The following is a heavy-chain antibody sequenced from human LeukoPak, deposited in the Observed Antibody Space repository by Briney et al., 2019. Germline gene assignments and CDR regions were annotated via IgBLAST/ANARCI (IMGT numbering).Heavy chain of an antibody. CDR1: GITFDDYA. CDR2: ISGDGGST. J-gene: IGHJ4*02. CDR3: AKATGDYGDYGADY. V-gene: IGHV3-43*02. Sequence: GGSLRLSCAVSGITFDDYAMHWVRQAPGKGLEWVSLISGDGGSTYYADSMKGRFTISRDNSKDSLYLQMNSLRTEDTALYYCAKATGDYGDYGADYWGQGTLVTVSS. D-gene: IGHD4-17*01.